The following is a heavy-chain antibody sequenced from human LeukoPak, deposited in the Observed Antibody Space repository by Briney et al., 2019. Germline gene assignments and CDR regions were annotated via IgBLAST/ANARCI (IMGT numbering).Heavy chain of an antibody. CDR3: AKGPTHPPFQYYDYVWGSYRYDWFDP. J-gene: IGHJ5*02. CDR2: ISGSGGST. D-gene: IGHD3-16*02. CDR1: GFTVSSNY. V-gene: IGHV3-23*01. Sequence: PGGSLRLSWAASGFTVSSNYMSWVRQAPGKGLEWVSAISGSGGSTYYADSVKGRFTISRDNSKNTLYLQMNSLRAEDTAVYYCAKGPTHPPFQYYDYVWGSYRYDWFDPWGQGTLVTVSS.